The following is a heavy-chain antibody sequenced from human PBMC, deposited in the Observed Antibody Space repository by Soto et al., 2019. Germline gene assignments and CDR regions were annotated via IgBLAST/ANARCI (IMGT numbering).Heavy chain of an antibody. V-gene: IGHV4-59*01. CDR1: GGSISSYY. D-gene: IGHD2-8*01. CDR2: IYYSGST. J-gene: IGHJ6*02. CDR3: ARGHSTDCSNGVCSFFYNHEMDV. Sequence: SETLSLTCTVSGGSISSYYWSWIRQPPGKGLEWIGYIYYSGSTNYNPSLKSRVTISVDTSKNQFSLKLSSVTAADTAVYYCARGHSTDCSNGVCSFFYNHEMDVWGQGTTVTVS.